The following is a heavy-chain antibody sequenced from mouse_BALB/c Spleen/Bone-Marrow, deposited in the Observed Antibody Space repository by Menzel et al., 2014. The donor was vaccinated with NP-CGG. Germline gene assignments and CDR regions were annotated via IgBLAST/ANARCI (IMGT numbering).Heavy chain of an antibody. CDR3: ARRDNAPFAY. CDR1: GYSFTSXW. J-gene: IGHJ3*01. V-gene: IGHV1-52*01. D-gene: IGHD1-3*01. Sequence: QVQLQQSGPQLVRPGASVKISCKASGYSFTSXWMXWVQQTPGQXXEWIGMIDPSDSATKLNQKFKDKATLTVDKSSSTAXVQRISPTSEDSSVYYCARRDNAPFAYWGQGTLVTVSA. CDR2: IDPSDSAT.